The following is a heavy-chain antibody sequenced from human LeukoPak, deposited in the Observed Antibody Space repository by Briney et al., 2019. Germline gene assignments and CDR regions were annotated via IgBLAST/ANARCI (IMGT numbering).Heavy chain of an antibody. Sequence: GGSLRLSCAASGFTFSSYWMSWVRQAPGKGLEWVASIKQDGSEKCYVDSVKGRFTISRDNAKDSLYLQMNSLRAEDTAVYYCARERYGSGTRVRYFDYWGQGTLVTVSS. CDR1: GFTFSSYW. CDR3: ARERYGSGTRVRYFDY. D-gene: IGHD3-10*01. CDR2: IKQDGSEK. V-gene: IGHV3-7*01. J-gene: IGHJ4*02.